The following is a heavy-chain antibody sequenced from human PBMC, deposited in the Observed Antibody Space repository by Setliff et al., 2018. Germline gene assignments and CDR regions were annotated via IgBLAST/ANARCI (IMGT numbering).Heavy chain of an antibody. Sequence: SETLSLTCTVSGGPFSGASIWSWIRQPPGKGLEFIGYVYYTGAANYDPSLKSRVTLSVDTSKNQFSLKLTSLTAADTGTYYCARGGTYRYFDYWGQGTLVTVSS. CDR3: ARGGTYRYFDY. CDR1: GGPFSGAS. CDR2: VYYTGAA. V-gene: IGHV4-59*01. J-gene: IGHJ4*02.